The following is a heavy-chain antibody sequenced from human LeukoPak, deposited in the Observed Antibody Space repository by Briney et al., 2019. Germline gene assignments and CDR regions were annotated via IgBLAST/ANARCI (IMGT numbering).Heavy chain of an antibody. CDR3: ARDPQRGGIAAEDY. J-gene: IGHJ4*02. CDR1: GFPVSSNY. Sequence: GGSLSLSCAASGFPVSSNYMSWVRQAPGKGLEWVSVIYSGGSTYYADSVKGRFTISRDNSKNTLYLQVNSLRAEDTAVYYCARDPQRGGIAAEDYWGQGTLVTVSS. D-gene: IGHD6-13*01. V-gene: IGHV3-53*01. CDR2: IYSGGST.